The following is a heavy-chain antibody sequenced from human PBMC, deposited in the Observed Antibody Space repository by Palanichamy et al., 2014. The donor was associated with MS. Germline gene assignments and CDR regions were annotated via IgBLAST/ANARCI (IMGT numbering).Heavy chain of an antibody. CDR3: ARVGGSSPSSFYYYAMDV. CDR2: ISYDGSNK. D-gene: IGHD6-6*01. J-gene: IGHJ6*02. CDR1: GFIFGDYA. V-gene: IGHV3-30-3*01. Sequence: QVQLVEVWGGRSPAWRSLRLSCVASGFIFGDYAMYWVRQAPGKGLEWVAVISYDGSNKYYAAPVKGRLTISRDNSKNTLFLQMNCLRGEDTAVYYCARVGGSSPSSFYYYAMDVWGQGTTVTVSS.